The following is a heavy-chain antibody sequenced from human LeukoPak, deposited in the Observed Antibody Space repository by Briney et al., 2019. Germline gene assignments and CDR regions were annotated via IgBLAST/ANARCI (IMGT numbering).Heavy chain of an antibody. J-gene: IGHJ4*02. D-gene: IGHD3-22*01. CDR1: GFTFSSYW. V-gene: IGHV3-74*01. Sequence: GGSLRLSCAASGFTFSSYWMHWVRQAPGKGLVWVSRINSDGSSTSYADSVKGRFTISRDNAKNTLYLQMNSLRAEDTAVYYYARDWGYYDSSGYYDYWGQGTLVTVSS. CDR2: INSDGSST. CDR3: ARDWGYYDSSGYYDY.